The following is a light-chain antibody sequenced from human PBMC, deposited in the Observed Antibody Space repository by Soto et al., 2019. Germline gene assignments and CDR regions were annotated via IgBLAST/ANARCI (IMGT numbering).Light chain of an antibody. V-gene: IGKV1-33*01. Sequence: DIQMTQSPSSLSASVGDRVTITCQASQDITICLNWYQQKPGKAPKLLIYDATNLETGVPSRFSGSGSGTDFTFTISNLQPEDVATYYCHQYDSLPPFTFGSGTTVDIK. CDR1: QDITIC. J-gene: IGKJ3*01. CDR2: DAT. CDR3: HQYDSLPPFT.